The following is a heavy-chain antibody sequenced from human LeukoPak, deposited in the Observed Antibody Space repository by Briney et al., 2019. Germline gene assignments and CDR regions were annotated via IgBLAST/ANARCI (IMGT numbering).Heavy chain of an antibody. Sequence: PGRSLRLSCAASGFTFDDYAMHWVRQAPGKGLEWVSGISWNSGSIGYADSVKGRFTIFRDNAKNSLYLQMNSLRTEDTALYYCAKDISYTPTYYFDYWGQGTLVTVSS. D-gene: IGHD1-26*01. CDR3: AKDISYTPTYYFDY. J-gene: IGHJ4*02. V-gene: IGHV3-9*01. CDR1: GFTFDDYA. CDR2: ISWNSGSI.